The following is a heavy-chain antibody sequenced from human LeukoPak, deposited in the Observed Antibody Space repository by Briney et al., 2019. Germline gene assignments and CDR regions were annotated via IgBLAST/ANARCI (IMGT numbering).Heavy chain of an antibody. Sequence: ASVKVSCKASGYTFTSYYMHWVRQAPGQGLEWMGIINPSGGGTNYAQNFQARVTMTRDTSTSTVYMELSSLRSEDTAMYYCARDNSRNSDDYWGQGTLVTVSS. CDR3: ARDNSRNSDDY. V-gene: IGHV1-46*01. J-gene: IGHJ4*02. D-gene: IGHD4-23*01. CDR2: INPSGGGT. CDR1: GYTFTSYY.